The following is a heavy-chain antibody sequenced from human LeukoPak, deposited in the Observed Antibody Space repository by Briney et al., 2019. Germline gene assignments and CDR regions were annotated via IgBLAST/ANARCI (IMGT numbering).Heavy chain of an antibody. D-gene: IGHD6-13*01. CDR1: GGSLNTYY. J-gene: IGHJ4*02. Sequence: SETLSLTCTVSGGSLNTYYWSWIWQPPGKGLERIGYIYYSGSTNYKPPPTSRVTISVETSKKQFSLRLSSVTAADTGVYYCARKSFHSSSYDFWGQGTLFTVSS. CDR2: IYYSGST. CDR3: ARKSFHSSSYDF. V-gene: IGHV4-59*01.